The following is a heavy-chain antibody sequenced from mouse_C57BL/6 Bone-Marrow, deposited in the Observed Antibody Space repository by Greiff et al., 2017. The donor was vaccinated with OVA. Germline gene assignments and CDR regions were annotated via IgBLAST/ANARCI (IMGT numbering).Heavy chain of an antibody. CDR2: IHPNGGST. D-gene: IGHD2-2*01. J-gene: IGHJ1*03. CDR1: GYTFTSYW. CDR3: ARWGLRYFDV. V-gene: IGHV1-64*01. Sequence: QVQLQQPGAELVKPGASVKLSCKASGYTFTSYWLHWVKQRPGQGLEWIGMIHPNGGSTNYNEKFKSKATLTVDKSSSTAYMQLSSLTSEDSAVYYCARWGLRYFDVWGTGTTVTVSS.